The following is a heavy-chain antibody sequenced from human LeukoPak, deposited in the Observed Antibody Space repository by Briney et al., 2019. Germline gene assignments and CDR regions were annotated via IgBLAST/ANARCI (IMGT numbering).Heavy chain of an antibody. CDR3: ARGQVADFWSAPPFDI. Sequence: SETLSLTCTVSGGSISSYYWSWIRQPPGKGLEWIGYIYYSGSTNYNPSLKSRVTISVDTSKNQFSLKLSSVTAADTAVYYCARGQVADFWSAPPFDIWGQGTMVTVSS. V-gene: IGHV4-59*01. CDR1: GGSISSYY. J-gene: IGHJ3*02. CDR2: IYYSGST. D-gene: IGHD3-3*01.